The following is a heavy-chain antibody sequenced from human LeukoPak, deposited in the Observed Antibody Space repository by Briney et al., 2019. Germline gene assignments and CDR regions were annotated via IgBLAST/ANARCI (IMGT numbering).Heavy chain of an antibody. V-gene: IGHV3-23*01. CDR2: ISGSGGST. CDR1: GFTFSSYA. D-gene: IGHD3-10*01. CDR3: AAPDGYGSGSFDY. J-gene: IGHJ4*02. Sequence: GGSLRLSCAASGFTFSSYAMSWVRQAPGKGLEWVSAISGSGGSTYYADSVKGRFTISRDNSKNTLYLQMNSLRAEDTAVYYCAAPDGYGSGSFDYWGQGTLVTVSS.